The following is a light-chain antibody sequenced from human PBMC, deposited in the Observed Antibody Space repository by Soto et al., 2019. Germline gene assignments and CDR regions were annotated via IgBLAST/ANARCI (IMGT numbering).Light chain of an antibody. J-gene: IGKJ4*01. CDR3: QQYGSSPLT. CDR1: QSVSSSY. CDR2: GAS. V-gene: IGKV3-20*01. Sequence: DIVFTQFPGTLSFSPGERATLSCRASQSVSSSYLAWYQQKPGQAPRLLIYGASSRATGIPDRFSGSGSGTDFTLTISRLEPEDFAVYYCQQYGSSPLTFGGGTKGDIK.